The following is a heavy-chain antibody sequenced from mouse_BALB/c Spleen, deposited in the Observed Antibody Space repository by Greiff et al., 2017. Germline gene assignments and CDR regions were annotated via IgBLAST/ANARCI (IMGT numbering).Heavy chain of an antibody. D-gene: IGHD2-3*01. Sequence: EVQLVESGGGLVQPGGSRKLSCAASGFTFSSFGMHWVRQAPEKGLEWVAYISSGSSTIYYADTVKGRFTISRDNPKNTLFLQMTSLRSEDTAMYYCASGYDGYYAYWGQGTSVTVSS. CDR1: GFTFSSFG. J-gene: IGHJ4*01. CDR2: ISSGSSTI. CDR3: ASGYDGYYAY. V-gene: IGHV5-17*02.